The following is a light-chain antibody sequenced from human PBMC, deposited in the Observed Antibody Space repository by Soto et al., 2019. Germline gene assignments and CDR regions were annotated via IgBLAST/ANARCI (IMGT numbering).Light chain of an antibody. J-gene: IGLJ1*01. CDR3: FSVTTTSTHV. Sequence: QSVLTQPASVSGSPGQSITISCTGTSSDIGRYKFVSWFQQHPGKAPKLLIFEGTNRPSGVSNRFSGSKSGNTAYLTISGLQVEDEAEYFCFSVTTTSTHVFGTGTKGTVL. CDR1: SSDIGRYKF. V-gene: IGLV2-14*01. CDR2: EGT.